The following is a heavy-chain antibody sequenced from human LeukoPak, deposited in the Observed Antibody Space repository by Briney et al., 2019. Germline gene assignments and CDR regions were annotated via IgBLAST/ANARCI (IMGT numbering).Heavy chain of an antibody. Sequence: PSETLSLTCTVSGGSISSSSYYWGWIRQPPGKGLEWIGSIYYSGSTYYNPSLKSRVTISVDTSKNQFSLKLSSVTAADTAVYYRFVGGYYQYYFDYWGQGTLVTVSS. D-gene: IGHD3-22*01. CDR2: IYYSGST. V-gene: IGHV4-39*07. J-gene: IGHJ4*02. CDR3: FVGGYYQYYFDY. CDR1: GGSISSSSYY.